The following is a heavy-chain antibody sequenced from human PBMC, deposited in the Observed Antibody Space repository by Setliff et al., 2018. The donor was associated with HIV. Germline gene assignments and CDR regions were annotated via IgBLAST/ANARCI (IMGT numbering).Heavy chain of an antibody. CDR2: INPNSGGT. V-gene: IGHV1-2*02. D-gene: IGHD3-16*01. J-gene: IGHJ6*03. CDR1: GYTFTGYY. CDR3: ARRGRNYVDPISFMDV. Sequence: ASVKVSCKASGYTFTGYYMHWVRQAPGQGLEWMGLINPNSGGTNYAQKFQGRVTMTRDTSISTAYMELGSLRSDDTAVYYCARRGRNYVDPISFMDVWGKGPTVTVSS.